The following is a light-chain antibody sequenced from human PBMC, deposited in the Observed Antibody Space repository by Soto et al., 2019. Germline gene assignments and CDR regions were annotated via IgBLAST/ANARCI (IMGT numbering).Light chain of an antibody. J-gene: IGLJ1*01. CDR2: DVS. CDR3: CSYAGSYTFV. V-gene: IGLV2-11*01. Sequence: QSVLTQPRSVSGAPGQSGSISCTGTSSGVGGYNYVSWYQQHPGKAPKLMIYDVSKRPSGVPDRFSGSKSGNTASLTISGLQAEDEADYYCCSYAGSYTFVFGTGTKVTVL. CDR1: SSGVGGYNY.